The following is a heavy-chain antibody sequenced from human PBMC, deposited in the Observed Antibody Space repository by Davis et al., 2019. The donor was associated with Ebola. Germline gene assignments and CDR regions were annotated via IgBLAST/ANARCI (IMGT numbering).Heavy chain of an antibody. Sequence: GESLKIPCAASGFTFNNHWMHWVRQAPGKGLVWVSRISSDGSLTSYADSVKGRFTISRDNANNTLFLQMSSLRAEDTAVYYCAGRWGDYFDYWGQGSLVTVSS. CDR1: GFTFNNHW. CDR3: AGRWGDYFDY. J-gene: IGHJ4*02. D-gene: IGHD7-27*01. V-gene: IGHV3-74*01. CDR2: ISSDGSLT.